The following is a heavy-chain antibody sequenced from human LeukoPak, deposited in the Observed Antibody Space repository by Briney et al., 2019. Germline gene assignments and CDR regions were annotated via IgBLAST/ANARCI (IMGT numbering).Heavy chain of an antibody. Sequence: SETLSLTCTVSSGSISNYYWSWIRQPPGKGLEWIGEINHSGSTNYNPSLKSRVTISVDTSKNQFSLKLSSVTAADTAVYYCARAVLYAYFDYWGQGTLVTVSS. CDR2: INHSGST. CDR3: ARAVLYAYFDY. CDR1: SGSISNYY. J-gene: IGHJ4*02. D-gene: IGHD3-10*01. V-gene: IGHV4-34*01.